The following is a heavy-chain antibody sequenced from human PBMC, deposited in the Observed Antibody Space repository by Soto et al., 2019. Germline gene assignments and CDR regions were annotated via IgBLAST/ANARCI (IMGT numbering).Heavy chain of an antibody. V-gene: IGHV3-48*01. Sequence: GGSLRLSCAASGFSLNSYPMNWVRQVPGKGLEWVAYIRTSTSMLYYADSVKGRFTISIDSAKNSLNLQMNSLRVEDTAVYYCARDQGNNWDIDYSGQGTLVTVST. CDR2: IRTSTSML. J-gene: IGHJ4*02. D-gene: IGHD1-1*01. CDR3: ARDQGNNWDIDY. CDR1: GFSLNSYP.